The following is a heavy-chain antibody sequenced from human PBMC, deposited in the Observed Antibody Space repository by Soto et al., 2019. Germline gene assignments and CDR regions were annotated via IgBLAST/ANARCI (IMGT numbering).Heavy chain of an antibody. CDR3: ARMEGVIQLWLDY. CDR2: ISYSGST. J-gene: IGHJ4*02. Sequence: QVQLQESGPGLVKPSQTLSLTCTVSGGSISSGDYYWSWIRQPPGKGLEWIGYISYSGSTYYNPSLKRRVTISVDTSKNQFSLKLSSVTAADTAVYYCARMEGVIQLWLDYWGQGTLVTVSS. V-gene: IGHV4-30-4*01. CDR1: GGSISSGDYY. D-gene: IGHD5-18*01.